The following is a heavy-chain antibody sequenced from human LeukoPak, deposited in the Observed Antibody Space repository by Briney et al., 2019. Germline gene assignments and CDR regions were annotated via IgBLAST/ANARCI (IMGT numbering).Heavy chain of an antibody. Sequence: GGSLRLSCAASGFNSSNFGIHWVRQAPGKGLGWVSFIRYDGSNNYYADSVKGRFTISRDNSKNTLFLQMNSLRPEDTAVYYCVKGSEGYWGQGTLVTVSS. CDR2: IRYDGSNN. CDR3: VKGSEGY. J-gene: IGHJ4*02. CDR1: GFNSSNFG. V-gene: IGHV3-30*02.